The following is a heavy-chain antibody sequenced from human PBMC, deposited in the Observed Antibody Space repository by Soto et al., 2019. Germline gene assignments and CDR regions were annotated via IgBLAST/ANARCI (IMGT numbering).Heavy chain of an antibody. CDR2: INVGIGET. CDR1: GYTFTHNA. CDR3: SKNSWITINAFYF. Sequence: QVQLVQSGAEVKKTGASVKVSCKASGYTFTHNAMHWVRQAPGQRPEWVGWINVGIGETKYSQKLQGRVSITSDTVAKKSYMEMRNLRSEETAVDYWSKNSWITINAFYFLGPGTLVTVSS. J-gene: IGHJ3*01. D-gene: IGHD3-10*01. V-gene: IGHV1-3*01.